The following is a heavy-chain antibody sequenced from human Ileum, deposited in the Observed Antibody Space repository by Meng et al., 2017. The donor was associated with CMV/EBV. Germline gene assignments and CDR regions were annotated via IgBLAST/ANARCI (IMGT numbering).Heavy chain of an antibody. CDR2: ISSSGGST. CDR1: GWSFSNYP. V-gene: IGHV3-23*01. J-gene: IGHJ5*02. Sequence: GESLKIFCVASGWSFSNYPISWVRQAPGRGLEWVSGISSSGGSTHDADSVKGRFSISRDNSRNTLYLQMMSLRAEDTAVYYCAGGGPAIYSPFDPWGQGTLVTVSS. CDR3: AGGGPAIYSPFDP. D-gene: IGHD3-16*01.